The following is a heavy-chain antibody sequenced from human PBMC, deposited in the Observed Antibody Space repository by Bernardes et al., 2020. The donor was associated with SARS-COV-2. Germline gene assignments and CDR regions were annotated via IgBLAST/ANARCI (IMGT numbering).Heavy chain of an antibody. CDR3: ARAYPQTFDY. Sequence: ASVKVSCKASGVTFTSYDMHWVRQAPGQGLEWMGIINPSGDYTSYAQKFQGRVTMTRDTSTTTVYMELSSLRSEDTAVYYCARAYPQTFDYWGQGTLVTVSS. V-gene: IGHV1-46*01. D-gene: IGHD2-2*02. CDR1: GVTFTSYD. J-gene: IGHJ4*02. CDR2: INPSGDYT.